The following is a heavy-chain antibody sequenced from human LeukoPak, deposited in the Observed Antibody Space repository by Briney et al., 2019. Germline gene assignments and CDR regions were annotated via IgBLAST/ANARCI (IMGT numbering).Heavy chain of an antibody. CDR1: GFTFSSYG. Sequence: PGGSLRLSCAASGFTFSSYGMHWVRQAPGKGLEWVAFIRYDGSNKYYADSVKGRFTISRDNSKNTLYLQMNSLRAEDTAVYYCAKDGQYYYESAQGGSYFDYWGQGTLVTVSS. CDR2: IRYDGSNK. V-gene: IGHV3-30*02. CDR3: AKDGQYYYESAQGGSYFDY. J-gene: IGHJ4*02. D-gene: IGHD3-22*01.